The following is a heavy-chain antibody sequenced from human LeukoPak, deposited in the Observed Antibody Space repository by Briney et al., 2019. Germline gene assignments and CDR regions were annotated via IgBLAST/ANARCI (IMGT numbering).Heavy chain of an antibody. V-gene: IGHV4-39*01. J-gene: IGHJ5*02. CDR2: IYYSGST. CDR1: GGSISSSSYY. CDR3: ARTEDWFDP. Sequence: SETLSLTCTVSGGSISSSSYYWGWIRQPPGKGLEWIGSIYYSGSTYYNPSLKSRVTISVDTSKNQFSLKLSSVTAADTAVYYCARTEDWFDPWGQGTLVTVSS.